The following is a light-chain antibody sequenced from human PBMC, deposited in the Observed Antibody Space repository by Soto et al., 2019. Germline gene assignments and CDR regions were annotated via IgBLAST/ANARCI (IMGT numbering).Light chain of an antibody. CDR1: SSDFGAYDY. V-gene: IGLV2-14*01. Sequence: QSALTQPASVSGSPGQSITISCTGTSSDFGAYDYVSWYLQHPGKVPKLMIYEVSNRPSGVSNRFSGSKSGNTASLTISGLQAEDEADYYCCSYTGSSTLVSGTVTKVTVL. CDR2: EVS. CDR3: CSYTGSSTLV. J-gene: IGLJ1*01.